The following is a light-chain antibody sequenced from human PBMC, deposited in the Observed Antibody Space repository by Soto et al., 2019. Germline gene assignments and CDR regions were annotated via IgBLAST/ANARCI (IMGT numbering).Light chain of an antibody. J-gene: IGLJ1*01. Sequence: QSALTQPASVSGSPGQSITISCTGTSSDVGGYNYVSWYQHHPGKAPKLMLYDVSNRPSGVSNRFSGSKSSNTASLSISGLQPEDEADYYYSSYRTSNTRQIVCGTGTKLTVL. CDR1: SSDVGGYNY. V-gene: IGLV2-14*03. CDR3: SSYRTSNTRQIV. CDR2: DVS.